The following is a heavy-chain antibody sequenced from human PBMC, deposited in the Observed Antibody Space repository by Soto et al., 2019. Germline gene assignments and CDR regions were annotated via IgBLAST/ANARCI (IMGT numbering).Heavy chain of an antibody. CDR3: ARERYGDYGRGTFDI. V-gene: IGHV6-1*01. CDR2: TYYRSKWYN. CDR1: CVTFSDNITA. J-gene: IGHJ3*02. D-gene: IGHD4-17*01. Sequence: TLSPTCAISCVTFSDNITACNWTRQSPSRGLEWLGRTYYRSKWYNDYAVSVKSRVIINPDTSKNQFSLQLNSVTPEDTAVYYCARERYGDYGRGTFDIWGQGTRVTVSS.